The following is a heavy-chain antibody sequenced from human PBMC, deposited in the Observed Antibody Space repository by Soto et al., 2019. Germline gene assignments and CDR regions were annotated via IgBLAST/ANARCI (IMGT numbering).Heavy chain of an antibody. V-gene: IGHV1-18*01. D-gene: IGHD6-13*01. CDR3: ARRGLYTSSWQGFYFYGMDV. CDR2: ISGYNGNT. Sequence: ASVKVSGKSSGYTFTSYGISWVRQAPGQGLEWIGWISGYNGNTKYAQKHQGRVTLTTDTSTTTAYMELRSLGSDDTAVYYCARRGLYTSSWQGFYFYGMDVGGQGTTVTVSS. CDR1: GYTFTSYG. J-gene: IGHJ6*02.